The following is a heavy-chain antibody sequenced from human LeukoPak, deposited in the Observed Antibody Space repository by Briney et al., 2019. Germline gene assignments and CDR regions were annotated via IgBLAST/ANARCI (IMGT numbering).Heavy chain of an antibody. CDR3: ANRGRAAGVRWFDP. CDR1: GGSFSGYY. D-gene: IGHD6-13*01. Sequence: PSETLSLTCAVYGGSFSGYYWSWIRQPPGKGLEWIGEINHSGSTNYNPSLKSRVTISVDTSKNQFSLKLSSVTAADTAVYYCANRGRAAGVRWFDPWGQGTLVTVSS. J-gene: IGHJ5*02. CDR2: INHSGST. V-gene: IGHV4-34*01.